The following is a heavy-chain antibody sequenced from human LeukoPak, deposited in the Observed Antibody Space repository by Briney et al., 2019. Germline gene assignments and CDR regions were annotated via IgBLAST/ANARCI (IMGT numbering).Heavy chain of an antibody. D-gene: IGHD1-7*01. J-gene: IGHJ4*02. Sequence: ASVKVSCKASGYTFTGYYMHWVRQAPGQGLEWMGRGNPNNGGTNYAQKFQGSGTTTRDTSISTAYMELSRLRFDDTAVYYCAYREGNWNYAVWGQGTLVTVSS. CDR2: GNPNNGGT. V-gene: IGHV1-2*06. CDR1: GYTFTGYY. CDR3: AYREGNWNYAV.